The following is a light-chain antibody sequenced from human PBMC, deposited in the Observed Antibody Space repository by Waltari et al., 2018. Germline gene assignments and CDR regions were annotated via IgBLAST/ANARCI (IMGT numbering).Light chain of an antibody. Sequence: DTVVTQSPATLPMPPGERATLSCRTSQSIGSSLAWYQQRPGQAPRLLIYRASTRATGIPDRFSGSGSETEFTLTISSLQSEDIAVYYCQQYNNWPPGTFGQGTKVEI. CDR2: RAS. V-gene: IGKV3-15*01. CDR3: QQYNNWPPGT. J-gene: IGKJ1*01. CDR1: QSIGSS.